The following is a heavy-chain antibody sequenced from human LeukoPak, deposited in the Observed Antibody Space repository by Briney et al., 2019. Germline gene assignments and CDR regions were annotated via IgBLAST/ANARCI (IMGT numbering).Heavy chain of an antibody. J-gene: IGHJ3*02. V-gene: IGHV3-21*01. D-gene: IGHD5-24*01. Sequence: GGSLRLSCAASGFTFSSYSMNWVRQAPGKGLEWVSSISSSSSYIYYADSVKGRFTISRDNAKNSLYLQMNSLRAEDTAVYYCARVQYGNDHDAFDIWGQGTMVTVSS. CDR3: ARVQYGNDHDAFDI. CDR1: GFTFSSYS. CDR2: ISSSSSYI.